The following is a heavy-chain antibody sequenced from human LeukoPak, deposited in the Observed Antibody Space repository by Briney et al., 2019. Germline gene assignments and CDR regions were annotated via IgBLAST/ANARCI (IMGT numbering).Heavy chain of an antibody. J-gene: IGHJ3*02. CDR3: AREFYYDSSGYYYRGAFDI. CDR1: DGSISSSSYD. V-gene: IGHV4-39*07. D-gene: IGHD3-22*01. CDR2: IYYSGNT. Sequence: PSETLSLTCSVSDGSISSSSYDWGWIRQPPGKGLEWIGSIYYSGNTHYNPSLKSRLTISVDRSKNQFSLRLSSVTAADTAVYYCAREFYYDSSGYYYRGAFDIWGQGTMVTVSS.